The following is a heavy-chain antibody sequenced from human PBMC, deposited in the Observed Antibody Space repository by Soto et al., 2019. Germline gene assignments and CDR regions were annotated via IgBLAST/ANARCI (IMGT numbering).Heavy chain of an antibody. CDR2: IIPIFGTA. Sequence: QVQLVQSGAEVKKPGSSVKVSCKASGGTFSSYAISWVRQAPGQGLEWMGGIIPIFGTANYAQKFQGRVTITADESTSTAYMELSSLRAEDTAVYYCARQAVAAAGRLDYYYGMDVWGQGTTVNVSS. CDR3: ARQAVAAAGRLDYYYGMDV. D-gene: IGHD6-13*01. J-gene: IGHJ6*02. CDR1: GGTFSSYA. V-gene: IGHV1-69*01.